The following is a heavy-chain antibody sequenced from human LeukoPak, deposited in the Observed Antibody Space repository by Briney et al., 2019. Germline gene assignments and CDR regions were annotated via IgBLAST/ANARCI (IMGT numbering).Heavy chain of an antibody. CDR3: ARGGADYVIGY. CDR2: ISSSSSYT. Sequence: GGSLRLSCAASGFTFSDYYMSWIRQAPGKGLEWISFISSSSSYTNYADSVKGRFTISRDNTKNSLYLHMNNLRAEDTAVYYCARGGADYVIGYWGQGALVTVSS. V-gene: IGHV3-11*05. D-gene: IGHD4-17*01. CDR1: GFTFSDYY. J-gene: IGHJ4*02.